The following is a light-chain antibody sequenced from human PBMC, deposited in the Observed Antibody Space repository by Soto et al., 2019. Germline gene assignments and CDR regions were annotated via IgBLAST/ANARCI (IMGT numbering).Light chain of an antibody. J-gene: IGKJ5*01. Sequence: DIQMTQSPSSLSASVRDRVTITCRASQSISSYLNWYQQKPGKAPKLLIYAASSLQSGVPSRFSGSGSGTDFTLTINSLQPEDFATYYCQQSYNTPCTLGQGTRLEIK. CDR2: AAS. V-gene: IGKV1-39*01. CDR1: QSISSY. CDR3: QQSYNTPCT.